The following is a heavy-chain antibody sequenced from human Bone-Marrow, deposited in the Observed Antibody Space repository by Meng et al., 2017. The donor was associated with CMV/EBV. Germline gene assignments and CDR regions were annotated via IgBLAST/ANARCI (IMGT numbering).Heavy chain of an antibody. CDR2: ISPYNDNT. CDR3: AIDRRMIATRPRDHSNGMDV. D-gene: IGHD6-6*01. J-gene: IGHJ6*02. V-gene: IGHV1-18*01. Sequence: ASVKVSCKASGYTFTSYGISWVRQAPGQGLEWMGWISPYNDNTNYAQRLQGRVTLTTDTSTRTAYMELRSLRSDDTAVYFCAIDRRMIATRPRDHSNGMDVWGQGTTVTVSS. CDR1: GYTFTSYG.